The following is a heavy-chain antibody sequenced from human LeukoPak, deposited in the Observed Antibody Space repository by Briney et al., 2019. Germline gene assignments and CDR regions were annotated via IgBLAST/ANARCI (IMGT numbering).Heavy chain of an antibody. J-gene: IGHJ6*02. D-gene: IGHD4-17*01. CDR2: IYHSGST. V-gene: IGHV4-34*01. CDR3: ARITTVSHYYGMDV. CDR1: GGSFSGQY. Sequence: KPSETLSLTCAVFGGSFSGQYWSWIRQPPGKGLEWIGEIYHSGSTDYNPSLKSRVTISVDKSKNQFSLKLSSVTAADTAVYYCARITTVSHYYGMDVWGQGTTVTVSS.